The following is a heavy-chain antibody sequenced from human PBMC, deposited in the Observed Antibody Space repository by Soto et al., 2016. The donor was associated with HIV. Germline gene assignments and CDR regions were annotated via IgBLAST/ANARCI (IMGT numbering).Heavy chain of an antibody. V-gene: IGHV3-23*01. Sequence: EVQLLESGGGLIQPGGSLRLSCAASGFSFSSYAMSWVRQVPGKGLEWVSGIIGNGDTTHYAESVKGRFTISRDNSKNTVYLQMNSLRVEDTAVYYCARAETYSSSYQDWGQGTLVTVSS. CDR1: GFSFSSYA. D-gene: IGHD6-13*01. CDR3: ARAETYSSSYQD. J-gene: IGHJ4*02. CDR2: IIGNGDTT.